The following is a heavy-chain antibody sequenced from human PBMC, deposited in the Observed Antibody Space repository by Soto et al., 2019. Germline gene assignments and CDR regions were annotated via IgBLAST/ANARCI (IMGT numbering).Heavy chain of an antibody. Sequence: GGSLRLSCAASGFTFSSYSMNWVRQAPGQGLEWVSYISSSSSTIYYADSVKGRFTISRDNAKNSLYLQMNSLRDEDTAVYYCARDEDCSGGSCYSGYYYYGMDVWGQGTTVTVSS. CDR3: ARDEDCSGGSCYSGYYYYGMDV. V-gene: IGHV3-48*02. J-gene: IGHJ6*02. CDR2: ISSSSSTI. D-gene: IGHD2-15*01. CDR1: GFTFSSYS.